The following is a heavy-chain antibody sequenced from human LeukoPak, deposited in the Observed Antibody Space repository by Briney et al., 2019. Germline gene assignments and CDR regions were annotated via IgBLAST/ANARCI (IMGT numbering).Heavy chain of an antibody. CDR3: AKGHYMDV. J-gene: IGHJ6*03. CDR1: GFTFSSYG. V-gene: IGHV3-30*02. CDR2: IRSDGSNK. Sequence: GGSLRLSCAASGFTFSSYGMHWVRQAPGKGLEWVAFIRSDGSNKYYADSVKGRFTISRDNSKNSLYLQMNSLRAEDTAVYYCAKGHYMDVWGKGTTVTVSS.